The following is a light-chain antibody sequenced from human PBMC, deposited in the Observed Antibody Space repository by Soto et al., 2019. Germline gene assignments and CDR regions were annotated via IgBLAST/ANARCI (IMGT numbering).Light chain of an antibody. V-gene: IGLV2-8*01. Sequence: QSALTQPPSASGSPGQSVTISCTGASSDVRGYNYVSWYQHHPGKAPKLMIYEVSKRPSGVPDRFSGSKYRNTASLTVSGLKREDEADYYCSSYEVSNTVVFGGGTKPTVL. CDR2: EVS. CDR3: SSYEVSNTVV. J-gene: IGLJ2*01. CDR1: SSDVRGYNY.